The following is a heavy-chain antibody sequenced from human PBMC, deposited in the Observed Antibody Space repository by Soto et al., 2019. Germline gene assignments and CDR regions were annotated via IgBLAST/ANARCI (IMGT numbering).Heavy chain of an antibody. CDR1: GFTFSSYS. Sequence: EVQLVETGGGLVQPGGSLRLSCAASGFTFSSYSMNWGRQAPGKGLEWVSYISSSSSTIYYADSVKGRFTISRDNAKNSLYLQMNSLRAEDTAVYYCARHPERIAQIGRFDPWGQGTLVTVSS. CDR2: ISSSSSTI. D-gene: IGHD6-13*01. V-gene: IGHV3-48*01. CDR3: ARHPERIAQIGRFDP. J-gene: IGHJ5*02.